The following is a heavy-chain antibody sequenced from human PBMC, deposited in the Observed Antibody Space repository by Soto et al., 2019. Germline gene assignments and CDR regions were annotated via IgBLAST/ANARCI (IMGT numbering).Heavy chain of an antibody. CDR1: GGSISSGGYY. V-gene: IGHV4-61*02. J-gene: IGHJ3*02. CDR2: IYTSGST. D-gene: IGHD2-2*01. CDR3: ARFHCSSTSCFVVDAFDI. Sequence: PSETLSLTCTVSGGSISSGGYYWSWIRQPAGKGLEWIGRIYTSGSTNYNPSLKSRVTMSVDTSKNQFSLKLSSVTAADTAVYYCARFHCSSTSCFVVDAFDIWGQGTMVTVSS.